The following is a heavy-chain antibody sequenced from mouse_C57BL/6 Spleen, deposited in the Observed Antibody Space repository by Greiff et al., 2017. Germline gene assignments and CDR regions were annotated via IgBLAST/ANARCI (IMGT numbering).Heavy chain of an antibody. Sequence: QVQLQQPGTELVKPGASVKLSCKASGYTFTSYWMHWVKQRPGQGLEWIGNINPSNGGTNYNEKFKSKATLTVDKSSSTTYMQLSSLTSEGSAVYYCARWTIFTTAEGAMDYWGQGTSVTVSS. CDR2: INPSNGGT. CDR1: GYTFTSYW. J-gene: IGHJ4*01. D-gene: IGHD1-2*01. V-gene: IGHV1-53*01. CDR3: ARWTIFTTAEGAMDY.